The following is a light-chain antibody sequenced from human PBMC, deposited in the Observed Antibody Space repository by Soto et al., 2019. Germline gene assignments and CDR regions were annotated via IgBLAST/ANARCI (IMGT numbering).Light chain of an antibody. CDR2: DAS. CDR3: QEYDGAPPIT. V-gene: IGKV3-20*01. J-gene: IGKJ5*01. CDR1: QSVSSSY. Sequence: EIVLTPSPGTLSLSPGERATLSCRASQSVSSSYLAWYQQKPGQAPRLLIFDASSRASGTPERFSGSGSGTDFTLTISRLEPEDFAVYYCQEYDGAPPITFGLGTRLEIK.